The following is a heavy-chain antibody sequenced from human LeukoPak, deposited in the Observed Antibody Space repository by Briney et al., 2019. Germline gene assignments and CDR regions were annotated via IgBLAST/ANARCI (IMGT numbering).Heavy chain of an antibody. CDR3: ARSSYYYDSSGYTGAFDI. D-gene: IGHD3-22*01. CDR1: GGSISSGDYY. J-gene: IGHJ3*02. Sequence: SETLSLTCTVSGGSISSGDYYWSWIRQPPGKGLEWIGYIYYSGSTYYNPSLKSRVTISVDTSKNQFSLKLSSVTAADTAVYYCARSSYYYDSSGYTGAFDIWGQGTMVTVSS. CDR2: IYYSGST. V-gene: IGHV4-30-4*01.